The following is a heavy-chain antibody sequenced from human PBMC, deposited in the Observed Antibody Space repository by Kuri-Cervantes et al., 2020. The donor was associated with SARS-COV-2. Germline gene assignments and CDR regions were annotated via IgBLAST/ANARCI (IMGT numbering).Heavy chain of an antibody. CDR3: TTDFGSYFSETYYYGMDV. Sequence: GESLKISCAASGFTFSNAWMNWVRQAPGKGLEWVGRIKSKTDGGTTDYAAPVKGRFTISRDDSKNTLYLQMNGLKTEDTAVYYCTTDFGSYFSETYYYGMDVWGQGTTVTVSS. J-gene: IGHJ6*02. V-gene: IGHV3-15*07. CDR1: GFTFSNAW. D-gene: IGHD1-26*01. CDR2: IKSKTDGGTT.